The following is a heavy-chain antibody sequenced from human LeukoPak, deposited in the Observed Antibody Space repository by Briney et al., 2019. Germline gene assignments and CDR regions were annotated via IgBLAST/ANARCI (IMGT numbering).Heavy chain of an antibody. V-gene: IGHV4-59*08. CDR3: ARHVGSAAISNWFDP. D-gene: IGHD2-2*01. J-gene: IGHJ5*02. CDR1: GGSISSYY. Sequence: SETLSLTCTVSGGSISSYYWSWIRQPPGKGLEWIGYIYYSGSTNYNPSLKSRVTISVDTSKNQFSLKLSSVTAADTAVYYCARHVGSAAISNWFDPWGQGTLVTVSS. CDR2: IYYSGST.